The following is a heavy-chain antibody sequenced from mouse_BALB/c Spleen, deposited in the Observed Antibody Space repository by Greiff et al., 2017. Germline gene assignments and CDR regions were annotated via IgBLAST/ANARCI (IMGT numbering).Heavy chain of an antibody. CDR3: ARRGGGNSLFDY. CDR2: IHPANGST. V-gene: IGHV14-3*02. J-gene: IGHJ2*01. Sequence: VQLQQSGAELVKPGASVKLSCTASGFNIKDTYMHWVKQRPAQGLEWIGRIHPANGSTDYDPKFQGKATITADTSSNTAYLQLSSLTSEDTAVYYCARRGGGNSLFDYWGQGTTLTVSA. CDR1: GFNIKDTY. D-gene: IGHD2-1*01.